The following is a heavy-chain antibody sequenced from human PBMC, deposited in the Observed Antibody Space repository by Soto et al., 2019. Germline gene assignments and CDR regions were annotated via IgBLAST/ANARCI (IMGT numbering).Heavy chain of an antibody. V-gene: IGHV1-8*01. D-gene: IGHD3-10*01. CDR3: ARYRPDFRAGHSYYGMDV. J-gene: IGHJ6*02. Sequence: EVEWMGWMNPNSGNTGYAQKFQGRVTMTRNTSISTAYMELSSLRSEDTAVYYCARYRPDFRAGHSYYGMDVWGQGTTVTVSS. CDR2: MNPNSGNT.